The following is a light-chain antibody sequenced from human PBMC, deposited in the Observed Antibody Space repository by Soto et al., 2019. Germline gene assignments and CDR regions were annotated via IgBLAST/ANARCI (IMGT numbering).Light chain of an antibody. V-gene: IGKV3-20*01. Sequence: EIVLTQSPGTLSLSPGERATLSCRSSQSVNSNYLAWYQQKPGQAPRLLIYAASSRAAGFPDRFSGSGSETDFTLTISRLEPEDFATYYCQQANSFPLTFGGGTKVEIK. CDR2: AAS. CDR1: QSVNSNY. J-gene: IGKJ4*01. CDR3: QQANSFPLT.